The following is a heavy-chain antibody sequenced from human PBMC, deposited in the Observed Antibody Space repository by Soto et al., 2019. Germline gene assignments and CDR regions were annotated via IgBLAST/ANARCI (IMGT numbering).Heavy chain of an antibody. CDR2: IYATGTT. D-gene: IGHD1-26*01. CDR1: GASISGFY. V-gene: IGHV4-4*07. J-gene: IGHJ5*02. CDR3: ARDMHAGFTHYFDP. Sequence: PSETLSLTCTVSGASISGFYWSWIRKSAGKGLEWIGRIYATGTTDYNPSLKSRVMMSVDTSKNQLSLKLTSMTEADTAVYYCARDMHAGFTHYFDPWGQGTLVTVSS.